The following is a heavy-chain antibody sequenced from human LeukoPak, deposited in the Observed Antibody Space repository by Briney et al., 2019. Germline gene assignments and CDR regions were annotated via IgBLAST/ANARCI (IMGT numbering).Heavy chain of an antibody. Sequence: ASETLSLTCTVSGGSIGSSSYYWSWIRQPPGKGLEWIGYIYYSGSTNYNPSLKSRVTISVDTSKNQFSLKLSSVTAADTAVYYCARSDYYDSSDAFDIWGQGTMVTVSS. CDR3: ARSDYYDSSDAFDI. V-gene: IGHV4-61*05. CDR1: GGSIGSSSYY. J-gene: IGHJ3*02. D-gene: IGHD3-22*01. CDR2: IYYSGST.